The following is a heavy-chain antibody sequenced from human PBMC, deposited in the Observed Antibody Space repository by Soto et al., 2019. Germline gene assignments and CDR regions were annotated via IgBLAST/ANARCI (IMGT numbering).Heavy chain of an antibody. Sequence: SETLSLTCTVSGGSISSSSYYWGWIRQPPGKGLEWIGSIYYSGSTYYNPSLKSRVTISVDTSKNQFSLKLSSVTAADAVLFYCARHLAVFGVVSGYMDVWGKGTTVTVSS. V-gene: IGHV4-39*01. CDR1: GGSISSSSYY. CDR3: ARHLAVFGVVSGYMDV. D-gene: IGHD3-3*01. J-gene: IGHJ6*03. CDR2: IYYSGST.